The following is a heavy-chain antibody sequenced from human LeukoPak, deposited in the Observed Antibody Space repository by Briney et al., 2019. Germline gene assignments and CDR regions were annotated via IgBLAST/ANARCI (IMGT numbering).Heavy chain of an antibody. D-gene: IGHD3-22*01. Sequence: GGSLRLSCLASGFSFNSYTMNWVREAPGKGLEWVSTISPGVSGYTWYAESVKGRFTISRDNSKNTLYLQMSSLRAEDTAVYYCASEGISSGYYDFDYWGQGTLVTVSS. J-gene: IGHJ4*02. CDR3: ASEGISSGYYDFDY. CDR2: ISPGVSGYT. V-gene: IGHV3-21*01. CDR1: GFSFNSYT.